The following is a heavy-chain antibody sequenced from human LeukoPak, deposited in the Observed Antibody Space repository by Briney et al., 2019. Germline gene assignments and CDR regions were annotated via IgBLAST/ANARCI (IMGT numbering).Heavy chain of an antibody. CDR1: GASISSYY. D-gene: IGHD2-15*01. V-gene: IGHV4-59*01. CDR3: ARAGYCSGGSCSHYYGVDV. CDR2: IYYSGNT. Sequence: SETLSLTCTVSGASISSYYWSWIRQPPGKALEWIGYIYYSGNTNYNPSLKSRVTISVDTSNSQFSLRLSSVTAADTAVNYCARAGYCSGGSCSHYYGVDVWGQGTTVTVSS. J-gene: IGHJ6*02.